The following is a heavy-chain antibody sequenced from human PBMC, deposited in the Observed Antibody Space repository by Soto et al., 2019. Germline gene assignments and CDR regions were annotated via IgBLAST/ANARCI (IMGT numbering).Heavy chain of an antibody. V-gene: IGHV3-21*01. CDR2: ISSSSSYI. CDR3: ARDLTYDYICGPGSYDY. D-gene: IGHD3-16*01. CDR1: GFTFSSYS. J-gene: IGHJ4*02. Sequence: EVQLVESGGGLVKPGGSLRLSCVASGFTFSSYSMNWVRQAPGKGLEWVSSISSSSSYIYYADSVKGRFTISRDNAKNSLYLQMNSLRAEDTAVYYCARDLTYDYICGPGSYDYWGQGTLVTVSS.